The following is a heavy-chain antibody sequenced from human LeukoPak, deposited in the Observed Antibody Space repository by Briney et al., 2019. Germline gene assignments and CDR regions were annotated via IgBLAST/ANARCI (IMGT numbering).Heavy chain of an antibody. D-gene: IGHD1-14*01. V-gene: IGHV5-51*01. CDR1: GFSFTSYW. J-gene: IGHJ3*02. CDR2: IYPGDSDT. Sequence: GESLKISCMGSGFSFTSYWIGWVRQMPGKGLEWMGIIYPGDSDTRYSPSFQGQVTISAVKSISTAYLQWSSLKASDTAMYYRARQEDRDDAFDIWGQGTMVTVSS. CDR3: ARQEDRDDAFDI.